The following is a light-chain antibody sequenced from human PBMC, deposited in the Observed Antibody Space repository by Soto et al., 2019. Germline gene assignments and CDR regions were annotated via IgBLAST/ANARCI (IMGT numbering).Light chain of an antibody. CDR1: SSNIGARYD. J-gene: IGLJ2*01. V-gene: IGLV1-40*01. Sequence: QSALTQPPSVSGAPGQRGTISCTGSSSNIGARYDVHGYQCLPGTAPKLLISGNINRPSGVPDRFSGSKSGTSASLAITGLQADDEADYYGQSYDRSLSSPIFGGGTKLTVL. CDR2: GNI. CDR3: QSYDRSLSSPI.